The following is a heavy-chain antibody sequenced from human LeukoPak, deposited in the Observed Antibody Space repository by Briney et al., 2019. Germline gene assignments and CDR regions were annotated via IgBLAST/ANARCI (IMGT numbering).Heavy chain of an antibody. CDR3: AKDRSCSSTSCYAYYYYYYGMDV. CDR1: GFIFSSYA. Sequence: GGSLRLSCAASGFIFSSYAMSWVRQAPGKGLEWVSAISGSGGSTYYADSVKGRFTIPRDNSKNTLYLQMNSLRAEDTAVYYCAKDRSCSSTSCYAYYYYYYGMDVWGQGTTVTVSS. D-gene: IGHD2-2*01. CDR2: ISGSGGST. J-gene: IGHJ6*02. V-gene: IGHV3-23*01.